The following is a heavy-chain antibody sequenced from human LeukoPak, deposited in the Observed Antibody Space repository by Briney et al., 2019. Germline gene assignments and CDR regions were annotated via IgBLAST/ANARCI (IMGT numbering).Heavy chain of an antibody. CDR2: MNPNSGNT. CDR1: GYTFTSYD. Sequence: ASVKVSCKASGYTFTSYDINWVRLATGQGREWMGWMNPNSGNTGYAQKFQGRVTMTRNTSISTAYMELSSLRSEDTAVYYCARHPPGGYSYQKGNWFDPWGQGTLLTVSS. CDR3: ARHPPGGYSYQKGNWFDP. D-gene: IGHD5-18*01. J-gene: IGHJ5*02. V-gene: IGHV1-8*01.